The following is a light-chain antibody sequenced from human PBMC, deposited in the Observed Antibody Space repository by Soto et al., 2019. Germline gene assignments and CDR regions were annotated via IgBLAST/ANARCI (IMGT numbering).Light chain of an antibody. CDR3: GTWDSSLSTGV. J-gene: IGLJ2*01. CDR1: TSNIGNNY. Sequence: QSVLTQPPSVSAAPGQKVTIFCTGSTSNIGNNYVAWYQQLPGTAPKLLIYDNDKRPSGVPDRFSGSKSGTSATLGITGLQTGDEADYYCGTWDSSLSTGVFGAGSQLTVL. CDR2: DND. V-gene: IGLV1-51*01.